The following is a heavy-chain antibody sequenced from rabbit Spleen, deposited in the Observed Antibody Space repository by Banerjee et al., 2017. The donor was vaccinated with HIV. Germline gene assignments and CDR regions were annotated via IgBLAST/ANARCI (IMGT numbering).Heavy chain of an antibody. CDR2: INTISGMA. CDR1: GFSFSNKDY. D-gene: IGHD4-2*01. Sequence: VESGGGLVKPGASLTLTCTASGFSFSNKDYMYWVRQAPGKGLEWIACINTISGMALYATWAKGRFTFSKTSSTTVTLQMTSLTAADTATYFCAREFYDGLIYNLGLWGQGTLVTVS. CDR3: AREFYDGLIYNLGL. V-gene: IGHV1S40*01. J-gene: IGHJ3*01.